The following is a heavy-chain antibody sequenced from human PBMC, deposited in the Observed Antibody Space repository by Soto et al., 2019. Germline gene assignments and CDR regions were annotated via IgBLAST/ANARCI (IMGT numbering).Heavy chain of an antibody. CDR2: IYYSGST. CDR1: GGSISSYY. V-gene: IGHV4-59*08. CDR3: ARSPPRGYYGSGSYRYNWFDP. J-gene: IGHJ5*02. Sequence: PSETLSLTCTVSGGSISSYYWSWIRQSPGKGLEWIGYIYYSGSTNYNPSLKSRVTISVDTSKNQFSLKLSSVTAADTAVYYCARSPPRGYYGSGSYRYNWFDPWGQGTLVTVSS. D-gene: IGHD3-10*01.